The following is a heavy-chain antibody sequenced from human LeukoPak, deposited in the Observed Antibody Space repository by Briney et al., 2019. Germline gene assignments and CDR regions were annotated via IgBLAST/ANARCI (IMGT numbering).Heavy chain of an antibody. CDR1: GFTFSSYA. J-gene: IGHJ4*02. Sequence: GGSLRLSCAASGFTFSSYAMHWVRQAPGKGLEWVAVISYDGSNKYYADSVKGRFTISRDNSKNTLYLQMNSLRAEDTAVYYCARDGGEQLVGPFDYWGQGTLVTVSS. CDR3: ARDGGEQLVGPFDY. D-gene: IGHD6-6*01. CDR2: ISYDGSNK. V-gene: IGHV3-30-3*01.